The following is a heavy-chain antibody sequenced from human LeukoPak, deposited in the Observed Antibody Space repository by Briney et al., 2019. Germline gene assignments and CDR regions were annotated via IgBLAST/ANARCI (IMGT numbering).Heavy chain of an antibody. D-gene: IGHD1-26*01. CDR3: ARTPRYSGNYYNAFDI. J-gene: IGHJ3*02. V-gene: IGHV4-39*01. Sequence: SETLSLTCTVSGGSISGSGSSYYWVWIRQPLGKGLEWIGSIYYSGSTYYNPSLKSRVTISVDTSKNQFSLKLSSVTAADTAVYFCARTPRYSGNYYNAFDIWGQGTTVTVSS. CDR2: IYYSGST. CDR1: GGSISGSGSSYY.